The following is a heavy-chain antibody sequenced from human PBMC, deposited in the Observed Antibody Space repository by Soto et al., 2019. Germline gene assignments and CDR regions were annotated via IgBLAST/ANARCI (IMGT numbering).Heavy chain of an antibody. J-gene: IGHJ6*02. V-gene: IGHV3-21*06. Sequence: KTGGSLRLSCATSGFAFDMYTMNWVRQAPGKGLEWVSSISSSSSYIFDADSVKGRFTTSRDNAKNSLYLQMSSLRAEDTAVYYCAKARGDFGVVTPYYYLGMDVWGQGTTGTVSS. D-gene: IGHD3-3*01. CDR1: GFAFDMYT. CDR2: ISSSSSYI. CDR3: AKARGDFGVVTPYYYLGMDV.